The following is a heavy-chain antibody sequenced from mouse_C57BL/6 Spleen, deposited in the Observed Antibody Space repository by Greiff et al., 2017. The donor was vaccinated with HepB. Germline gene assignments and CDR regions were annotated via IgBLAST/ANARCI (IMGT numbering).Heavy chain of an antibody. CDR1: GYAFSSSW. Sequence: SGPELVKPGASVKISCKASGYAFSSSWMNWVKQRPGKGLEWIGRIYPGDGDTNYNGKFKGKATLTADKSSSTAYMQLSSLTSEDSAVYFCARRGLGGFAYWGQGTLVTVSA. CDR3: ARRGLGGFAY. CDR2: IYPGDGDT. V-gene: IGHV1-82*01. D-gene: IGHD2-4*01. J-gene: IGHJ3*01.